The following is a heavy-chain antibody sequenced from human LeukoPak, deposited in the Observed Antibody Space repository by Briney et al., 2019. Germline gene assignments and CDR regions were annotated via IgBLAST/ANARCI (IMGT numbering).Heavy chain of an antibody. V-gene: IGHV3-66*02. D-gene: IGHD3-3*01. CDR2: IYSGGST. J-gene: IGHJ3*02. Sequence: GGSLRLSCAASGFTVSSNYMSWVRQAPGKGLEWVSVIYSGGSTYYADSVKGRFTISRDNSKNTLYLQMNSLRAEDTAVYYCAKVEGNYDFWSGYALDAFDIWGQGTMVTVSS. CDR1: GFTVSSNY. CDR3: AKVEGNYDFWSGYALDAFDI.